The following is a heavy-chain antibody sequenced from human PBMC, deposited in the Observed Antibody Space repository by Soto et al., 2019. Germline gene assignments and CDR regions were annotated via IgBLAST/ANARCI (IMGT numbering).Heavy chain of an antibody. V-gene: IGHV3-66*01. D-gene: IGHD2-2*01. J-gene: IGHJ4*02. CDR1: GFSVTNNY. CDR2: IDIGGNT. CDR3: ARGRGSTGYLGREHYFDY. Sequence: EVQVVESGGGLVQPGGSLRLSCAASGFSVTNNYMNWVRQAPGKGLEWVSIIDIGGNTYYADSVKDRFTISRDNSRNTLYLQMGGLRAEDTAVYYCARGRGSTGYLGREHYFDYWGQGTLVTVSP.